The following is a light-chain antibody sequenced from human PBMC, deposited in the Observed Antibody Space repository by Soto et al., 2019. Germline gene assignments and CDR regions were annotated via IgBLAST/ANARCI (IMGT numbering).Light chain of an antibody. V-gene: IGLV1-40*01. J-gene: IGLJ1*01. Sequence: QSVLTQPPSVSGAPGQRVTISCTGSSSNIGAGYDVHWYQQLPGTAPKLLIYGNSNRPSGVPDRFSGSKSGTSASLAITELQAEDEADYYCQSYDSSLSGPNDVFRTGTKFTVL. CDR1: SSNIGAGYD. CDR3: QSYDSSLSGPNDV. CDR2: GNS.